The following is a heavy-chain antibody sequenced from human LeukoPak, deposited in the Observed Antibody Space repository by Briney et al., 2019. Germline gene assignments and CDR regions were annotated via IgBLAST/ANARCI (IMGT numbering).Heavy chain of an antibody. CDR1: GGTFSSYA. J-gene: IGHJ6*02. Sequence: SVKVSCKASGGTFSSYAISWVRQAPGQGLEWMGRISPILGIANYAQKFQGRVTITADKSTSTAYMELSSLRSEDTAVYYCATQHVPLYGMDVWGQGTTVTVSS. CDR3: ATQHVPLYGMDV. V-gene: IGHV1-69*04. CDR2: ISPILGIA. D-gene: IGHD2-21*01.